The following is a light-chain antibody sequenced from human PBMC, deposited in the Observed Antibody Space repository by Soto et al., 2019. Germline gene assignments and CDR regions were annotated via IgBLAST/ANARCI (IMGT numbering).Light chain of an antibody. CDR3: QQYNNWPRT. V-gene: IGKV3-15*01. CDR2: GAT. Sequence: EIVMTQSPATLSVSAGERATLSCRARQSVRSNLAWYQQKPGQAPRLLIHGATTRATGIPARFSGTGSGTEFTLTISSLQSEDFAVYYCQQYNNWPRTFGQGTKVDI. CDR1: QSVRSN. J-gene: IGKJ1*01.